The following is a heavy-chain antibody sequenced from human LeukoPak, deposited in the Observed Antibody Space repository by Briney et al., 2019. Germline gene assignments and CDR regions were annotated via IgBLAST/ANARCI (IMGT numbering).Heavy chain of an antibody. V-gene: IGHV1-46*01. CDR3: ARDRELHYDSSGYYY. J-gene: IGHJ4*02. Sequence: ASVKVSCKASGGTFSSYAISWVRQAPGQGLEWMGIINPSGGSTNYAQKFQGRVTMTRDTSTSTVYMELSSLRSEDTAVYYCARDRELHYDSSGYYYWGQGTLVTVSS. CDR2: INPSGGST. CDR1: GGTFSSYA. D-gene: IGHD3-22*01.